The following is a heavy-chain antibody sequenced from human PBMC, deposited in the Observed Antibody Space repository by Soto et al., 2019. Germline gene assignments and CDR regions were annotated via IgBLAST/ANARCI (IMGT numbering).Heavy chain of an antibody. CDR2: IFFTGST. V-gene: IGHV4-59*08. CDR3: ARRIAVAGYYSSHGMDV. CDR1: GASISSYY. J-gene: IGHJ6*02. D-gene: IGHD6-19*01. Sequence: SETLSLTGTVSGASISSYYWSGIRKAPGKGLEWIGYIFFTGSTEYNPSLQSRVTISIDTSKNHFSLKLNSVTAAATAVYYCARRIAVAGYYSSHGMDVWGQGTPVTVSS.